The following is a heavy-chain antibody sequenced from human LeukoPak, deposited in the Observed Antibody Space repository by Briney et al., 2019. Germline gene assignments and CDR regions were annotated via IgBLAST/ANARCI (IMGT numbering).Heavy chain of an antibody. CDR3: AIFGRGRIAATGSRLLDN. CDR1: GFTFNNYA. Sequence: GGSLRLSCVASGFTFNNYAMSWVRQAPGKGLEWVSAISGSADNTYYADSVKGRFAISRDNSKNTLYLQMNSLRAEDTAVYYCAIFGRGRIAATGSRLLDNWGQGTLVTVSS. CDR2: ISGSADNT. V-gene: IGHV3-23*01. J-gene: IGHJ4*02. D-gene: IGHD6-13*01.